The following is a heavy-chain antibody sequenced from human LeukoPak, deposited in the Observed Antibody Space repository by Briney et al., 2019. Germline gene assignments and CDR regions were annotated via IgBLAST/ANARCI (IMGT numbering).Heavy chain of an antibody. J-gene: IGHJ6*02. Sequence: GGSLRLSCAASGFSFKTFAMSWVRQAPGKGLDWVSSITGSGHDSYYADYVKGRFTISRDNSKNTLYLQMSSLRAEDTAVYYCAREWYYRMDVWGQGTTVTVSS. V-gene: IGHV3-23*01. CDR3: AREWYYRMDV. CDR1: GFSFKTFA. CDR2: ITGSGHDS.